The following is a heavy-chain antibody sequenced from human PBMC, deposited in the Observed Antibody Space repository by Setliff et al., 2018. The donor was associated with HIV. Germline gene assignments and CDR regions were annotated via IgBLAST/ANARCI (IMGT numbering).Heavy chain of an antibody. CDR1: GYTFTSYG. Sequence: ASVKVSCKASGYTFTSYGISWVRQAPGQGLEWMGWISAYNGNTNYAQKLQGRVTMTTDTSSDTAYMEMSGLTSEDTAVYFCSTGWGLYDNRHTAAGYLQHWGQGTLVT. J-gene: IGHJ1*01. CDR2: ISAYNGNT. CDR3: STGWGLYDNRHTAAGYLQH. D-gene: IGHD3-22*01. V-gene: IGHV1-18*01.